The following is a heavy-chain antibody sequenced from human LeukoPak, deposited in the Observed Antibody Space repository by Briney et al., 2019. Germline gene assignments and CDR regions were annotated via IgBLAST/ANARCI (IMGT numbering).Heavy chain of an antibody. Sequence: PGGSLRLSCAASGFTFSSDSMNWVRQAPGKGLEWVSSISSSSSYIYYADSVKGRFTISRDNAKNSLYLQMNSLRAEDTAVYYCARDGCSSTSCEYYFDYWGQGTLVTVSS. J-gene: IGHJ4*02. CDR1: GFTFSSDS. V-gene: IGHV3-21*01. CDR2: ISSSSSYI. CDR3: ARDGCSSTSCEYYFDY. D-gene: IGHD2-2*01.